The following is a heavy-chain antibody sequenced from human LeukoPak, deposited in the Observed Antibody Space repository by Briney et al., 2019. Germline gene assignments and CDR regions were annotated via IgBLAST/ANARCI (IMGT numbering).Heavy chain of an antibody. CDR2: ISGSGTST. J-gene: IGHJ3*02. CDR3: AKSLFTSATGTGRAFDI. CDR1: GFTFSSFA. D-gene: IGHD1-1*01. V-gene: IGHV3-23*01. Sequence: GGSLRLSCGASGFTFSSFAMTWVRQAPGKGLEWVSTISGSGTSTYYADSVKGRFTISRDNSKTTLYLQMTGLSADDTAVYYCAKSLFTSATGTGRAFDIWGQGTMVTVSS.